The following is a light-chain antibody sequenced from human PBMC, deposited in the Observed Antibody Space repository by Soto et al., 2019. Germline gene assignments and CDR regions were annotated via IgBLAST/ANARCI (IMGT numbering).Light chain of an antibody. CDR2: GAS. CDR3: QSYNDWPFT. CDR1: ESLSTY. J-gene: IGKJ2*01. Sequence: EIVMTQSPATLSVSPVERVTLSCRASESLSTYLAWYQQKPGQAPRLLIYGASTKATGIPARFSGSGSATDFTLTISSLQSEDFAVYYCQSYNDWPFTFGQGTKLEI. V-gene: IGKV3-15*01.